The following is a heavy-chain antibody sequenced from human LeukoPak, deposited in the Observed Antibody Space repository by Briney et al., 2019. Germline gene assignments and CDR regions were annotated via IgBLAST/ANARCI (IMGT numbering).Heavy chain of an antibody. V-gene: IGHV1-2*02. D-gene: IGHD2-2*01. Sequence: ASVKVSCKASGYTLTGYYMHWVRQAPGQGLEWMGWINLNSGGTNYAQKFQGRVIMTRDTSISTAYMELSRLRSDDTAVYYCARGVGGAASPWGQGTLVTVSS. CDR2: INLNSGGT. J-gene: IGHJ5*02. CDR1: GYTLTGYY. CDR3: ARGVGGAASP.